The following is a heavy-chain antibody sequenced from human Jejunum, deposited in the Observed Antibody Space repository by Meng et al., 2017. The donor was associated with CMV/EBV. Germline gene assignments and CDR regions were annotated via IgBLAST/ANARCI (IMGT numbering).Heavy chain of an antibody. J-gene: IGHJ6*02. Sequence: GGSISNYFWSWIRQPPRQGLEWIGYIYYSGSTYYNPSLKSRVTVSVDTSKNQFSLKLSSLTAADTAVYYCARTSYTNYNYYAMDVWGQGTTVTVSS. V-gene: IGHV4-59*01. CDR3: ARTSYTNYNYYAMDV. CDR2: IYYSGST. D-gene: IGHD1-1*01. CDR1: GGSISNYF.